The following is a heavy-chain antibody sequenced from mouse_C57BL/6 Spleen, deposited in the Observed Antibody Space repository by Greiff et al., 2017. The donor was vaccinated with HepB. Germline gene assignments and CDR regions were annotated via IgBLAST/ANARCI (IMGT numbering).Heavy chain of an antibody. CDR1: GYTFTSYW. CDR3: ARWKAPGDY. D-gene: IGHD3-1*01. CDR2: MYNGSGSN. V-gene: IGHV1-55*01. Sequence: QVQLQQPGAELVKPGASVKMSCKASGYTFTSYWITWVKQRPGQGLEWIGDMYNGSGSNNYNEKFKSKATLTVDTSSSTAYMQLSSLTSEDSAVYYCARWKAPGDYWGQGTTLTVSS. J-gene: IGHJ2*01.